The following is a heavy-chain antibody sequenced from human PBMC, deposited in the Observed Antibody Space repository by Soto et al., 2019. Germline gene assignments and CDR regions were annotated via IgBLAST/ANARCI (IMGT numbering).Heavy chain of an antibody. Sequence: EVQLLESGGGLVQPGGSLRLSCAASGFTFSSYVMSWVRQAPGKGLEWVSGISGSGDNTYYADSVKGRFTISRDNSKNTLFLQMNSLRAEDTALYFCAQEIGDYYDSSGSCFDPWGQGTLVTVSS. CDR3: AQEIGDYYDSSGSCFDP. CDR1: GFTFSSYV. CDR2: ISGSGDNT. D-gene: IGHD3-22*01. J-gene: IGHJ5*02. V-gene: IGHV3-23*01.